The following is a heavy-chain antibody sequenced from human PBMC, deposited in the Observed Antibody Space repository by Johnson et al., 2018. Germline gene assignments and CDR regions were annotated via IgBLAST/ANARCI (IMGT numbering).Heavy chain of an antibody. CDR3: AKELGQQLLIYSNGMDV. CDR1: GFTFSSYG. V-gene: IGHV3-30*18. D-gene: IGHD6-13*01. CDR2: ISYDGSKQ. Sequence: QVQLVESGGGVVQPGRSLRLSCAASGFTFSSYGMHWVSQAPGKGLEWVAVISYDGSKQYYADSVKGRFTISRDNSKNTLYLQRNSLRAEATAVYYCAKELGQQLLIYSNGMDVGGQGTTVTVSS. J-gene: IGHJ6*02.